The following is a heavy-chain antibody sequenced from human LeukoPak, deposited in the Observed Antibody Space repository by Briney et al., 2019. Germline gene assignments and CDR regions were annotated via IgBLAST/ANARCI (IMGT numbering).Heavy chain of an antibody. CDR1: GFTFSSDS. CDR2: ISSSSSYI. J-gene: IGHJ5*02. CDR3: ARGFFLQIFDDLRNWFDP. V-gene: IGHV3-21*01. D-gene: IGHD3-9*01. Sequence: GGSPRLSGAASGFTFSSDSRNWVRHAPLKVLECVSSISSSSSYIYYADSVNGRFTISRDNAKNSLYLQMNSLRAEDTAVYYCARGFFLQIFDDLRNWFDPWGQGTLVTVSS.